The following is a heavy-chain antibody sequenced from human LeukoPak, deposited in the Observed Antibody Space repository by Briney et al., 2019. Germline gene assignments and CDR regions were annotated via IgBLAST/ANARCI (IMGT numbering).Heavy chain of an antibody. CDR3: AIGGAFDI. Sequence: GGSLRLSCAASGFTFDDYGMSWVRQAPATGQDWVSGINWNGGSTGYADSVKGRSTISRDNAKNSLYLQMNSLRAEDTAVYYCAIGGAFDIWGQGTMVTVSS. CDR1: GFTFDDYG. CDR2: INWNGGST. D-gene: IGHD1-26*01. J-gene: IGHJ3*02. V-gene: IGHV3-20*04.